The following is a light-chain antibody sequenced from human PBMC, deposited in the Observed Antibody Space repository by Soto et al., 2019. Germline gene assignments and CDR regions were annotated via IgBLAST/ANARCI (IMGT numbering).Light chain of an antibody. J-gene: IGLJ2*01. Sequence: QSALTQPASVSGSPGQSITISCTGTSSDVGGYNYVSWYQQHPGKAPKLMIYHVSNRPSGVSNRFSGSKSGNTASLTISGLQAEDEADYYCSSYTSSMTLVFGGGTKVTVL. CDR1: SSDVGGYNY. V-gene: IGLV2-14*01. CDR3: SSYTSSMTLV. CDR2: HVS.